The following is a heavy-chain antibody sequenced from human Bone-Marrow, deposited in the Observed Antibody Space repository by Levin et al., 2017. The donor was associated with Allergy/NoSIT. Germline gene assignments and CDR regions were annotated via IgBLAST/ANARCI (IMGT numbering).Heavy chain of an antibody. Sequence: TASETLSLTCSVSGGSISSGDYYWSWIRQPPGKGLEWIGYSYHSGSTFYTLPLRSRVTISIDTSKNQFSLKLRSVTAADTAVYFCAGLTSAAAISYFQLWGQGSLVTVSS. J-gene: IGHJ4*02. D-gene: IGHD2-2*01. CDR3: AGLTSAAAISYFQL. V-gene: IGHV4-30-4*01. CDR2: SYHSGST. CDR1: GGSISSGDYY.